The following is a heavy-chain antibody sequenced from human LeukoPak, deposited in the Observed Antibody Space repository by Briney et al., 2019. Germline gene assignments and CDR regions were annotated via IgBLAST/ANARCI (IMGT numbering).Heavy chain of an antibody. CDR3: ARGVVWSGYYTPKVVIGFDH. CDR2: INHSGTT. D-gene: IGHD3-3*01. J-gene: IGHJ4*02. CDR1: GESLSGYY. V-gene: IGHV4-34*01. Sequence: SETLSLTCGVYGESLSGYYWSWIRQPPGKGLEWIGEINHSGTTNYNPSLKSRVNISVDTSKKQFSLKLNSVTAADTAVFYCARGVVWSGYYTPKVVIGFDHWGQGTLVTVSS.